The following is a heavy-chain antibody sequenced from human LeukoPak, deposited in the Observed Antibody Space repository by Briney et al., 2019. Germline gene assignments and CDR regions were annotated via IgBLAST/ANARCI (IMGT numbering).Heavy chain of an antibody. CDR2: ISSSSSTI. Sequence: PGGSLRLSCAASGFTFSSYSMNWVRQAPGKGLEWVSYISSSSSTIYYADSVKGRFTISRDNSNKTLYLQMNSLRVEDTAVYYCAKAIVPHSSGYCFDFGGQGTLVTVSS. V-gene: IGHV3-48*01. J-gene: IGHJ4*02. D-gene: IGHD3-22*01. CDR3: AKAIVPHSSGYCFDF. CDR1: GFTFSSYS.